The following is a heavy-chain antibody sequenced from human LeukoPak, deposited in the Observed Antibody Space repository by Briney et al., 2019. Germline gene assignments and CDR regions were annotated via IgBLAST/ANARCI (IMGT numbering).Heavy chain of an antibody. CDR3: ARRTKCYYGSGSYWPT. CDR2: INHSGST. CDR1: GGSFSGYY. D-gene: IGHD3-10*01. J-gene: IGHJ5*02. Sequence: PSETLSLTCAVYGGSFSGYYWSWIRQPPGKGREWIGEINHSGSTNYNPSLKSRVTISVDTSKNQFSLKPSSVTAADTAVYYCARRTKCYYGSGSYWPTWGQGTLVTVSS. V-gene: IGHV4-34*01.